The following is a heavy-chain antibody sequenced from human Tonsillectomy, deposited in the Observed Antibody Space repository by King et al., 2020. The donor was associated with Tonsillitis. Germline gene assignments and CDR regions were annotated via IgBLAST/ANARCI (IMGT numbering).Heavy chain of an antibody. V-gene: IGHV4-59*01. Sequence: QLQESGPGLVKPSETLSLTCTVSGDSISSFYWNWIRQPPGKGLEWIGSISYTGSTNYNPSPRSPVTTSLDTSKSPISLNLSPLTASDTAVYYWARDLGYYDNSGFCPVWYLDLWGRGTLVSVSS. J-gene: IGHJ2*01. CDR3: ARDLGYYDNSGFCPVWYLDL. CDR2: ISYTGST. CDR1: GDSISSFY. D-gene: IGHD3-22*01.